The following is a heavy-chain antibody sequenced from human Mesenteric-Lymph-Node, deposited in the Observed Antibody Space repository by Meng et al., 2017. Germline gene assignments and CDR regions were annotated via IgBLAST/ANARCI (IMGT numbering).Heavy chain of an antibody. CDR2: ISYDGSNK. CDR3: AKDAPYDSSGSDAFDI. J-gene: IGHJ3*02. V-gene: IGHV3-30*04. CDR1: GFTFSSYA. Sequence: GESLKISCAASGFTFSSYAMHWVRQAPGKGLEWVAVISYDGSNKYYADSVKGRFTISRDNSKNTLYLQMNSLRAEDTAVYYCAKDAPYDSSGSDAFDIWGQGKKV. D-gene: IGHD3-22*01.